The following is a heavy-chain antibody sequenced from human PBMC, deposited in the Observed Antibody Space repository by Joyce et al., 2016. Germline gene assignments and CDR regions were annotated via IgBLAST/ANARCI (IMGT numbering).Heavy chain of an antibody. CDR2: ISSSGGST. Sequence: EVQLLESGGGLVQPGGSLRVSCAASGFTFSNYAMTWVRQAPGKGLEWVSLISSSGGSTHYADSLKGRLTISRDNSKNRLYLQMNSLRADDTAIYYCLKGRGKDGGIDHWGQGTLVTVSS. D-gene: IGHD3-10*01. CDR1: GFTFSNYA. J-gene: IGHJ4*02. CDR3: LKGRGKDGGIDH. V-gene: IGHV3-23*01.